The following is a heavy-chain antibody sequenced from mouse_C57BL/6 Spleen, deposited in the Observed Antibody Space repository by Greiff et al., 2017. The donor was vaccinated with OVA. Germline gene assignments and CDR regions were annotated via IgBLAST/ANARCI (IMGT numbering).Heavy chain of an antibody. Sequence: VQLQQSGAELVMPGASVKLSCKASGYTFTSYWMHWVKQRPGQGLEWIGEIDPSDSYTNYNQKFKGKSTLTVDKSSSTAYMQLSSLTSEDSAVYYCAREDTTVVAKDYFDYWGQGTTLTVSS. CDR1: GYTFTSYW. CDR3: AREDTTVVAKDYFDY. V-gene: IGHV1-69*01. CDR2: IDPSDSYT. J-gene: IGHJ2*01. D-gene: IGHD1-1*01.